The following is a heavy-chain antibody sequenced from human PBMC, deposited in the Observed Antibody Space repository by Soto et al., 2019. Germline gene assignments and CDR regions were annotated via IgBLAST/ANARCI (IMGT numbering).Heavy chain of an antibody. J-gene: IGHJ4*02. CDR1: GYTFTSYY. D-gene: IGHD3-10*01. CDR2: INPSGGST. CDR3: ARGFLMVRGVINYFDY. Sequence: QVQLVQSGAEVKKPGASVKVSCKASGYTFTSYYMHWVRRAPGQGLEWMGIINPSGGSTSYAQKFQGRVTMTRDTSTSTVYMELSSLRSEDTAVYYCARGFLMVRGVINYFDYWGQGTLVTVSS. V-gene: IGHV1-46*03.